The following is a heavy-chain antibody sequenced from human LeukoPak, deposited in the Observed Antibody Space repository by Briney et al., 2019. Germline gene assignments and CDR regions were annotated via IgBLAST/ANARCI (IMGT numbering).Heavy chain of an antibody. D-gene: IGHD5-12*01. Sequence: PGGSLRLSCAASGFTLRSYEMSWVRQAPGKGLEWVSGISGSGGTTYYADSVRGRFTISRDNSKNTLYLQMNSLRAEDTAVYYCAKEYSGYDFDYWGQGTLVTVSS. J-gene: IGHJ4*02. CDR1: GFTLRSYE. CDR2: ISGSGGTT. CDR3: AKEYSGYDFDY. V-gene: IGHV3-23*01.